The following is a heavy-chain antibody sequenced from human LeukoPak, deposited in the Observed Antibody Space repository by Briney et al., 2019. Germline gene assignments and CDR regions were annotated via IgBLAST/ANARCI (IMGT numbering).Heavy chain of an antibody. CDR2: IYYSGIT. Sequence: SETLSLTCTVSGDSINNYYWTWIRQPPGKGLEWIGCIYYSGITNYNPSLKSRVTISVDTSKNQFSLKLSSVTAADTAVYYCASLSSSWYYFDYWGQGTLVTVSS. D-gene: IGHD6-13*01. J-gene: IGHJ4*02. CDR3: ASLSSSWYYFDY. CDR1: GDSINNYY. V-gene: IGHV4-59*01.